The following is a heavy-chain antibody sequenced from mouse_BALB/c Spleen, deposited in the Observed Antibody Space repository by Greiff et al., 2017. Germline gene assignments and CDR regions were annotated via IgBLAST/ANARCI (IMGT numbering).Heavy chain of an antibody. J-gene: IGHJ1*01. D-gene: IGHD1-2*01. Sequence: QVQLKESGPGLVAPSQSLSITCTVSGFSLTSYGVHWVRQPPGKGLEWLGVIWAGGSTNYNSALMSRLSISKDNSKSQVFLKMNSLQTDDTAMYYCARDPSTAGYFDVWGAGTTVTVSS. CDR1: GFSLTSYG. CDR3: ARDPSTAGYFDV. CDR2: IWAGGST. V-gene: IGHV2-9*02.